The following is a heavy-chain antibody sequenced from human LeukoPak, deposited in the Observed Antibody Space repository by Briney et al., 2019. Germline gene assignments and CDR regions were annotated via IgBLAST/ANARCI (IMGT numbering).Heavy chain of an antibody. D-gene: IGHD1-1*01. CDR3: VKGNGGYYYYLDV. V-gene: IGHV3-33*06. Sequence: PGGSLRLSCAASGFTFSSYGMHWVRQAPGKGLEWVAVIWYDGSNKYYADSVKGRFTISRDNSQNTLYLQVNSLRAEDTAVYYCVKGNGGYYYYLDVRGKGTTVTVSS. CDR1: GFTFSSYG. J-gene: IGHJ6*03. CDR2: IWYDGSNK.